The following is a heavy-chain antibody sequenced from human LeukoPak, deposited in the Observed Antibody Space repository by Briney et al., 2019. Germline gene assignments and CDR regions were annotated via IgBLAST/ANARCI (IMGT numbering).Heavy chain of an antibody. D-gene: IGHD2-15*01. CDR3: ARPDCSGGSCYITEYFQH. CDR1: GFTFSSYS. Sequence: GGSLRLSCAASGFTFSSYSMNWVRRAPGKGLEWVSYISSSSSTIYYADSVKGRFTISRDNAKNSLYLQMNSLRAEDTAVYYCARPDCSGGSCYITEYFQHWGQGTLVTVSS. V-gene: IGHV3-48*01. J-gene: IGHJ1*01. CDR2: ISSSSSTI.